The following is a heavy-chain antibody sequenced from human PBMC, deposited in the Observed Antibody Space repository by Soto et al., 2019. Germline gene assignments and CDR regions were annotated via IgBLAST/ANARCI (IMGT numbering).Heavy chain of an antibody. CDR3: ARGRSGSGRNIDY. D-gene: IGHD3-10*01. J-gene: IGHJ4*02. Sequence: SETLSLTCAVYGGSFSGYYWSWIRQPPGKGLEWIGEINHSGSTNYNPSLKSRVTISVDTSKNQFSLKLSSVTAADTAVYYCARGRSGSGRNIDYWGQGTLVTVSS. V-gene: IGHV4-34*01. CDR2: INHSGST. CDR1: GGSFSGYY.